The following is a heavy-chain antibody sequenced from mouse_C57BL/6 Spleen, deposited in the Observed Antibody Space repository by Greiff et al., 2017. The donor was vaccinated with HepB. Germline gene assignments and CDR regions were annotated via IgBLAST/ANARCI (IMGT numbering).Heavy chain of an antibody. V-gene: IGHV1-53*01. CDR3: ARSGLYYGSSYWYFDV. Sequence: QVQLQQPGTELVKPGASVKLSCKASGYTFTSYWMHWVKQRPGQGLEWIGNINPSNSGTNYNEKFKSKATLTVDKSSSTAYMQLSSLTSEDSAVYYCARSGLYYGSSYWYFDVWGTGTTVTVSS. J-gene: IGHJ1*03. CDR1: GYTFTSYW. D-gene: IGHD1-1*01. CDR2: INPSNSGT.